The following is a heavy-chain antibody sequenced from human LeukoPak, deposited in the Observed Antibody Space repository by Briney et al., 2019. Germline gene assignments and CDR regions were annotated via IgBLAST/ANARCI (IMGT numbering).Heavy chain of an antibody. CDR1: GGSFSGYY. Sequence: SETLSLTCAVYGGSFSGYYWSWIRQPPGKGLEWIGEINHSGSTSYNPSLKSRVTISVDSSKNQFSLKLSSVTAADTAVYYCARRSYGDYYFDYWGQGTLVTVSS. D-gene: IGHD4-17*01. J-gene: IGHJ4*02. CDR2: INHSGST. V-gene: IGHV4-34*01. CDR3: ARRSYGDYYFDY.